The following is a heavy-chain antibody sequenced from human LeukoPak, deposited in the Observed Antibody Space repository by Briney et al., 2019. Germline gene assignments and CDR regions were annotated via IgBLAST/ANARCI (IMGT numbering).Heavy chain of an antibody. CDR1: GLTFSSYW. Sequence: GGSLRLSCAASGLTFSSYWMSWVRQAPGKGLEWVANIKQDGSEKYYVDSVKGRFTISRDNAKNSLYLQMNSLRAEDTAVYYCASDREYFYGSGSFDYWGQGTLVTVSS. D-gene: IGHD3-10*01. V-gene: IGHV3-7*04. CDR3: ASDREYFYGSGSFDY. CDR2: IKQDGSEK. J-gene: IGHJ4*02.